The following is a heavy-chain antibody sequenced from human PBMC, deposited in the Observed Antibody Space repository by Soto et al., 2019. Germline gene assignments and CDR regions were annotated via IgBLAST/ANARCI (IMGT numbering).Heavy chain of an antibody. Sequence: SETLSLTCSVSVRSMSSNYWSCIRQSPDEGLEWLDYVFYGGTDYNPSLGRRVTMSVDTSKNQFSLRLTSVTVADTPVYYCARGQRFSDWFDPWGQGTLVTVSS. CDR3: ARGQRFSDWFDP. J-gene: IGHJ5*02. D-gene: IGHD3-3*01. CDR2: VFYGGT. CDR1: VRSMSSNY. V-gene: IGHV4-59*12.